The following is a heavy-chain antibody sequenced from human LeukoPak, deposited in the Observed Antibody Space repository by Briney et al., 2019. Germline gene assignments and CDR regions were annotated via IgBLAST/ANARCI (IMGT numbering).Heavy chain of an antibody. CDR2: IYHSGST. J-gene: IGHJ4*02. V-gene: IGHV4-38-2*02. CDR1: GYSISSGYY. Sequence: SETLSLTCTVSGYSISSGYYWGWIRQPPGKGLEWIGSIYHSGSTYYNPSLKSRVTISVDTSKNQFFLKLSSVTAADTAVYYCARTYDFWSGYPSGPVDYWGQGTLVTVSS. D-gene: IGHD3-3*01. CDR3: ARTYDFWSGYPSGPVDY.